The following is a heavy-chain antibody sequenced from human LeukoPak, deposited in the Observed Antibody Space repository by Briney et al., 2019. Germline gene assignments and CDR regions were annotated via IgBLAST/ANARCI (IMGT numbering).Heavy chain of an antibody. CDR1: GFTFSSYS. V-gene: IGHV3-21*01. CDR2: ISSSSSYI. Sequence: GGSLRLSCAASGFTFSSYSMNWVRQAPGKGLEWVSSISSSSSYIYYADSVKGRFTISRDNAKNSLYLQMNSLRAEGTAVYYCARVSWATVTTRSLYYYGMDVWGQGTTVTVSS. D-gene: IGHD4-17*01. CDR3: ARVSWATVTTRSLYYYGMDV. J-gene: IGHJ6*02.